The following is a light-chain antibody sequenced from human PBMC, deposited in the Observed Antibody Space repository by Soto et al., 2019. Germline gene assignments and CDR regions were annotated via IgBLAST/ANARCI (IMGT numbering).Light chain of an antibody. CDR3: SSYTSSSTYYV. J-gene: IGLJ1*01. CDR2: EVS. V-gene: IGLV2-14*01. CDR1: SSDVGGYNY. Sequence: QSVLTQPASVSVSPGQSITISCTGTSSDVGGYNYVSWYQQHPGKAPKLMIYEVSNRPSGVSNRFSGSKSGNTASLTISGLQAEDEADYYCSSYTSSSTYYVFGTGTKVTAL.